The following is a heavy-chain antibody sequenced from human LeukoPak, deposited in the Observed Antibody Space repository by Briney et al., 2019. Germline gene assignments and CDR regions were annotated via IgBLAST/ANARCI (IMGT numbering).Heavy chain of an antibody. Sequence: PSETLSLTCAVYGGSFSGYYWSWIRQPPGKGLEWIGEINHSGSTNYNPSLKSRVTISVDTSKNQFSLKLSSVTAADTAVYYCARGWLRSAFDYWGQGTLVTVSS. D-gene: IGHD5-12*01. J-gene: IGHJ4*02. V-gene: IGHV4-34*01. CDR2: INHSGST. CDR1: GGSFSGYY. CDR3: ARGWLRSAFDY.